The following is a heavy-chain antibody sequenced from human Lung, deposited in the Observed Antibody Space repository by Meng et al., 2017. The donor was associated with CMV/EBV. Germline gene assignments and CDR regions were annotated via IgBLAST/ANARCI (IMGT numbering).Heavy chain of an antibody. D-gene: IGHD5-12*01. Sequence: SETLSLXCTVSGGSISSYYWGWIRQPPGKGLEWIGYIYYSGSTNYNPSLKSRVTISVDTSKNQFSLKLSPVTAADTAVYYCARAPVFRGYMDVWGQGTTVTVSS. J-gene: IGHJ6*01. CDR1: GGSISSYY. CDR3: ARAPVFRGYMDV. CDR2: IYYSGST. V-gene: IGHV4-59*01.